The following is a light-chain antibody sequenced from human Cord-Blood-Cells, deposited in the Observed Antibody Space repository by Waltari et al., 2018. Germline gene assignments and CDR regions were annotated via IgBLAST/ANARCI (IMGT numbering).Light chain of an antibody. J-gene: IGLJ2*01. Sequence: SYELTQPPSVSVSLGQMARITCSGEALPKKYAYWYPQKPGQFPVLVIYKDSERPSGIPERFSGSSSGPIGTLNISGVQAEDEADYYCLSADRSGTYSVFGGGTKLTVL. CDR3: LSADRSGTYSV. CDR1: ALPKKY. CDR2: KDS. V-gene: IGLV3-16*01.